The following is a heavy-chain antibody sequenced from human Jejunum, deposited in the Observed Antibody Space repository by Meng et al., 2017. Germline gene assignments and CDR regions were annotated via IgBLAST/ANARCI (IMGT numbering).Heavy chain of an antibody. CDR3: ARDWGCRDGYCFSGLLEF. CDR1: GDSISSNNR. CDR2: IYHSGDT. V-gene: IGHV4-4*02. Sequence: QVQLQESGPGRVRPSGTLTLTVSVPGDSISSNNRWTWVRQPPGRGLEWIGEIYHSGDTNYNPSLTSPVTISVDKSKNQFTLRLNSVTAADTAIYYCARDWGCRDGYCFSGLLEFWGQGILVTVSS. J-gene: IGHJ4*02. D-gene: IGHD2-15*01.